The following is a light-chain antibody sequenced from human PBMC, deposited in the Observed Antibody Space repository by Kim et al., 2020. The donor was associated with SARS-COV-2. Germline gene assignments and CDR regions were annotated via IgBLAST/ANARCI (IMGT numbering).Light chain of an antibody. CDR2: AVS. CDR3: TSYTSVSTYV. J-gene: IGLJ1*01. Sequence: QSALTQPASVSGSPGQSITISCTGTSSDVGGYDFVSWYQQHPGKAPKLMIYAVSNRPSGVSTRFSGSKSGNTASLTISGLQVEDEADYYCTSYTSVSTYVFGSGTKVTVL. V-gene: IGLV2-14*01. CDR1: SSDVGGYDF.